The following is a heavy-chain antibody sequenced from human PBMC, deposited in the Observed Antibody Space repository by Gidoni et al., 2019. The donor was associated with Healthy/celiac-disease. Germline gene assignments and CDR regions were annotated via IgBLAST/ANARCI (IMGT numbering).Heavy chain of an antibody. CDR2: ISYDGSNK. Sequence: QVQLVESGGGVVQPGRSLRLSCAASGFTFSSYAMHWVRQAPGKGLGWVAVISYDGSNKYYADSVKGRFTISRDNSKNTLYLQMNSLRAEDTAVYYCAKSRGGVLPDAFDIWGQGTMVTVSS. D-gene: IGHD1-26*01. J-gene: IGHJ3*02. CDR3: AKSRGGVLPDAFDI. V-gene: IGHV3-30-3*02. CDR1: GFTFSSYA.